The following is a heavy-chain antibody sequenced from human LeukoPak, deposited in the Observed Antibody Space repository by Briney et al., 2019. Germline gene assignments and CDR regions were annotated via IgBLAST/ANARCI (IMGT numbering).Heavy chain of an antibody. D-gene: IGHD6-13*01. V-gene: IGHV3-23*01. CDR3: AKGFTKQQLESAV. CDR2: ISAGGGTT. CDR1: GFTFSSYA. Sequence: PGGSLRLSCAASGFTFSSYAMSWVRQAPGKGLEWISHISAGGGTTYYSDSVKGRFTISRDNSKNTPYLQMNSLRAEDTAVYYCAKGFTKQQLESAVWGQGTLVTVSS. J-gene: IGHJ4*02.